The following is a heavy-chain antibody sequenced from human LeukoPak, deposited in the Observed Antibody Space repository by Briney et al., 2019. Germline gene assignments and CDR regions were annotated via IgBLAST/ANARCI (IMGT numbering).Heavy chain of an antibody. CDR2: FNPENGNT. CDR1: GYSFVGYG. J-gene: IGHJ4*02. D-gene: IGHD3-3*01. V-gene: IGHV1-18*01. CDR3: ARDLNVVRLRFLEYPDY. Sequence: ASVKVSCKASGYSFVGYGITWVRQAPGQGLEWMGWFNPENGNTNYAQKVQGRVTMTADTSTSTAYMELRSLRSDDTAVYYCARDLNVVRLRFLEYPDYWGQGTLVTVSS.